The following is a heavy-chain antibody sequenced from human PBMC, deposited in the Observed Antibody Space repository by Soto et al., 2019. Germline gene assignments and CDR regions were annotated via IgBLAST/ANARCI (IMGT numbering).Heavy chain of an antibody. D-gene: IGHD3-10*01. CDR1: GGSIRTYY. J-gene: IGHJ4*02. CDR2: IYYSGST. CDR3: ARGKFPFTFDY. V-gene: IGHV4-59*07. Sequence: SDTLYLTCTVSGGSIRTYYCSWIRQPPGKGLEWIGYIYYSGSTNYNPSLKSRVTISEDASKNQFSLKLSSVTAADTAVYYCARGKFPFTFDYWGQGTLVTVSS.